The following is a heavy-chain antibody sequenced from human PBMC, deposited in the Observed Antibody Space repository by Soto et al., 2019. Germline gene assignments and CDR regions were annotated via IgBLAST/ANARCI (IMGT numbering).Heavy chain of an antibody. V-gene: IGHV3-9*01. Sequence: GGSLRLSCTASGFTGVDYAMHWVRQAPGKGLEWVSGISWNSETIDYADSVKGRFTISRDNAKSSLFLQMNSLRPDDTALYYCAKDMKWGGMTTIHYFDSWGQGTLVTVSS. CDR3: AKDMKWGGMTTIHYFDS. J-gene: IGHJ4*02. D-gene: IGHD4-17*01. CDR1: GFTGVDYA. CDR2: ISWNSETI.